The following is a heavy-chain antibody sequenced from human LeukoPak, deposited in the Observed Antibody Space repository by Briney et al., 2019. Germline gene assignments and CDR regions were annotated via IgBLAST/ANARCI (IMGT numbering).Heavy chain of an antibody. Sequence: GGSLRLSCVASGFTFSSYWMSWVRQAPGKGLVWVSRINTDGSSTSYADSVKGRFTMSRDNAKNTLYLQMNSLRAEDSAVYYCARSEYSFDYWGQGTLVTVSS. CDR1: GFTFSSYW. CDR2: INTDGSST. J-gene: IGHJ4*02. CDR3: ARSEYSFDY. V-gene: IGHV3-74*01.